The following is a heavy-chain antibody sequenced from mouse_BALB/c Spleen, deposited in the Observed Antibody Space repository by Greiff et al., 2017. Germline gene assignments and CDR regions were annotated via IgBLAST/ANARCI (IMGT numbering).Heavy chain of an antibody. CDR3: ARAYYYGSSPYWYFDV. Sequence: EVKLMESGGGLVKPGGSLKLSCAASGFTFSSYAMSWVRQSPEKRLEWVAEISSGGSYTYYPDTVTGRFTISRDNAKNTLYLEMRSLRSEDTAMYYCARAYYYGSSPYWYFDVWGAGTTVTVSS. J-gene: IGHJ1*01. CDR1: GFTFSSYA. CDR2: ISSGGSYT. V-gene: IGHV5-9-4*01. D-gene: IGHD1-1*01.